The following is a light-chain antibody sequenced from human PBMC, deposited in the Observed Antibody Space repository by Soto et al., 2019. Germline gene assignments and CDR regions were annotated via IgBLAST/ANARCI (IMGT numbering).Light chain of an antibody. CDR3: QQYNHWPLIT. V-gene: IGKV3-15*01. CDR1: QSVSNY. Sequence: EIVMTQSPATLSVSPGERATLSCRASQSVSNYFSSYQQQPGHPPTRLINGSSSRATGIPPRFSGGGCVTAFSPTTSSLQEEDVSVFYCQQYNHWPLITFGQGTRLEIK. CDR2: GSS. J-gene: IGKJ5*01.